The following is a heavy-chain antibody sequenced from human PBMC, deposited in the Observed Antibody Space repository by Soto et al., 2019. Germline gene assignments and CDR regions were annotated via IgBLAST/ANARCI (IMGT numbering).Heavy chain of an antibody. CDR3: ARTNGYLDD. V-gene: IGHV6-1*01. CDR2: TYYRSKWYH. J-gene: IGHJ4*02. Sequence: LTWTISWDSVSINNAACNWIRQSPSRGLEWLGRTYYRSKWYHEYAVSVKGRITINPDKSKNQLSLQMNSVTPEDAAVYYCARTNGYLDDWGQGTLVTVSS. D-gene: IGHD4-17*01. CDR1: WDSVSINNAA.